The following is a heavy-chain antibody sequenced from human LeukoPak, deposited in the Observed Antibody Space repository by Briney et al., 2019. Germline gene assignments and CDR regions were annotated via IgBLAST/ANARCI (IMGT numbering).Heavy chain of an antibody. CDR3: AREGLAVAGPRHGMDV. J-gene: IGHJ6*02. CDR2: INPSGGST. V-gene: IGHV1-46*01. CDR1: GYTFTSYY. D-gene: IGHD6-19*01. Sequence: RASVKVSCKASGYTFTSYYMHWVRQAPGQGLEWMGIINPSGGSTSYAQKFQGRVTMTRDTSTSTVYMELSSLRSEDTAVYYCAREGLAVAGPRHGMDVWGQGTTVTVSS.